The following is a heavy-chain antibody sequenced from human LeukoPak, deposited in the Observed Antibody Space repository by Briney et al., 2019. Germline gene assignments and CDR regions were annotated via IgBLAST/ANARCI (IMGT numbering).Heavy chain of an antibody. CDR1: GGSISSGGYS. Sequence: SETLSLTCAVPGGSISSGGYSWSWIRQPPGKGLEWIGYIYHSGSTYYNPSLKSRVTISVDRSKNQFSLKLSSVTAADTAVYYCASDSYYYGSGSYVYWGQGTLVTVSS. D-gene: IGHD3-10*01. J-gene: IGHJ4*02. V-gene: IGHV4-30-2*01. CDR3: ASDSYYYGSGSYVY. CDR2: IYHSGST.